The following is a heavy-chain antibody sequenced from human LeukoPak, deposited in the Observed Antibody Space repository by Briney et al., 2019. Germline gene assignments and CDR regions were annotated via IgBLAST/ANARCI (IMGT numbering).Heavy chain of an antibody. CDR2: IYPGDSDT. D-gene: IGHD3-10*01. V-gene: IGHV5-51*01. CDR3: ARLETLLWFGELLWSWFDP. Sequence: GESLKISCKGSGYSFTSYWIGWVRQMPGKGLEWMGIIYPGDSDTRYSPSFQGQVTISADKSISTSYLQWSSLKASDTAMYYGARLETLLWFGELLWSWFDPWGQGTLVPVSS. J-gene: IGHJ5*02. CDR1: GYSFTSYW.